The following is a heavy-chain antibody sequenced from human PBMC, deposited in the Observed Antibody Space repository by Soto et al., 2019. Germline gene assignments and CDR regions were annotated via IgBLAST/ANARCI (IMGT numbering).Heavy chain of an antibody. CDR1: GFTFSSYA. CDR3: AKDPPMTTVMGYFDY. V-gene: IGHV3-23*01. CDR2: ISGSGGST. J-gene: IGHJ4*02. D-gene: IGHD4-4*01. Sequence: GGSLRLSCAASGFTFSSYAMSWVRQAPGKGLEWVSAISGSGGSTYYADSVKGRFTISRDNSKNTLYLQMNSLRVEDTAVYYCAKDPPMTTVMGYFDYWGQGTLVTVSS.